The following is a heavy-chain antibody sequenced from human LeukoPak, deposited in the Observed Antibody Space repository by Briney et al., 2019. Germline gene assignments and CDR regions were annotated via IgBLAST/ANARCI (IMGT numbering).Heavy chain of an antibody. D-gene: IGHD3-10*01. CDR2: IWCDGSNK. CDR3: AGNYGPYYFDY. V-gene: IGHV3-33*01. Sequence: GGSLRLSCAASGFTFSNYGMHWVRQAPGKGLEWVAVIWCDGSNKYYADSVKGRFTISRDNSKNTLYLQMNSLRAEDTAVYCCAGNYGPYYFDYWGQGTLVTVSS. J-gene: IGHJ4*02. CDR1: GFTFSNYG.